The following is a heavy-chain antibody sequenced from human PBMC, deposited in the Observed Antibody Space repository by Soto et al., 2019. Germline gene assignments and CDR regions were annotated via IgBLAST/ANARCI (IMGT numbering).Heavy chain of an antibody. V-gene: IGHV3-23*01. CDR3: ARRGSGSNYDY. D-gene: IGHD1-26*01. CDR2: ISGSGGST. CDR1: GFTFSSYA. J-gene: IGHJ4*02. Sequence: EVQLLESGGGLVQPGGSLRLSCAASGFTFSSYAMRWVRQAPGKGLEWVSAISGSGGSTYYADSVKGRFTISRDNSKNTLYLQMYSLRAEDTAVYYCARRGSGSNYDYWGQGTLVTVSS.